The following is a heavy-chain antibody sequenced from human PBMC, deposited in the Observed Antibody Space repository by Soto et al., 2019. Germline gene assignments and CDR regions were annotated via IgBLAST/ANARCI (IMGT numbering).Heavy chain of an antibody. CDR1: GGSFSGYY. V-gene: IGHV4-34*01. CDR2: INHSGST. J-gene: IGHJ4*02. CDR3: ARGPYGDYFDY. D-gene: IGHD4-17*01. Sequence: QVQLQQWGAGLLKPSETLSLTCAVYGGSFSGYYWSWIRQPPGKGLEWIGEINHSGSTNYNPSLTSPVTISVDTSKNQFSLKLSSVTAADTAVYCCARGPYGDYFDYWGQGTLVTVSS.